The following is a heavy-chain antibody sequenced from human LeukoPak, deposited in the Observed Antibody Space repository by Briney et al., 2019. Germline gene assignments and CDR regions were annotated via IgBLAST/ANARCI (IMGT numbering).Heavy chain of an antibody. CDR2: ITGSGGRT. CDR3: AKVSPRLGKLSTMHPRLSTRGAFDI. D-gene: IGHD3-16*02. V-gene: IGHV3-23*01. J-gene: IGHJ3*02. CDR1: GFTFSSYA. Sequence: PGGSLRLSCAASGFTFSSYAMNWVRQAPGKGLEWVSAITGSGGRTYYADSVKGRCTISRDNSKNTLYLQMNSLRAEDTALYYCAKVSPRLGKLSTMHPRLSTRGAFDIWGQGTMVTVSS.